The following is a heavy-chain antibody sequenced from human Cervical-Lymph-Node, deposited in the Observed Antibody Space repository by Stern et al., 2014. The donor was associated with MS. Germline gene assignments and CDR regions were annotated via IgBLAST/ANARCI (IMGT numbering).Heavy chain of an antibody. CDR1: GVSISSGDYY. D-gene: IGHD2-2*01. CDR2: IYYSGST. Sequence: QLQLQESGPGLVKPSQTLSLTCTVSGVSISSGDYYWSWIRQPPGKGLEWIGYIYYSGSTYYNPYLKRRVTISVDTSKNQFSLKLSSVTAADTAVYYCARDWDYCSSTSCYRYAFDIWGQGTMVTVSS. CDR3: ARDWDYCSSTSCYRYAFDI. V-gene: IGHV4-30-4*01. J-gene: IGHJ3*02.